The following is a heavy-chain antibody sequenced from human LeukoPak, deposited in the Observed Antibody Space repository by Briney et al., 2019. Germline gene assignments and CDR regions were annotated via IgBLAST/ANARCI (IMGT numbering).Heavy chain of an antibody. Sequence: PGGSLRLSCAASGFMFSDHWMSWVRQAPGKGPECVANINAHGSQQYSVDSLKGRFTVSRDNAKKSLYLQMNDVRAEDTAVYFCVKWGPYCSTYYCPALESWGQGTLVTVSS. V-gene: IGHV3-7*01. D-gene: IGHD2-2*01. CDR2: INAHGSQQ. CDR1: GFMFSDHW. J-gene: IGHJ4*02. CDR3: VKWGPYCSTYYCPALES.